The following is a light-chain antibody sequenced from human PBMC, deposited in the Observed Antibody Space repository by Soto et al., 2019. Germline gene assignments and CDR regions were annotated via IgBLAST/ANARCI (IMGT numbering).Light chain of an antibody. CDR2: GAS. CDR3: QQYGSSPWT. V-gene: IGKV3-20*01. J-gene: IGKJ1*01. Sequence: EIVMTQSPATVSVSPGERVTLSCRASQSVSSSYLAWYQQKPGQAPRLLIYGASSRATGIPDRFSGSGSGTDFTLTISRLEPEDFAVYYCQQYGSSPWTFGQGTKVEIK. CDR1: QSVSSSY.